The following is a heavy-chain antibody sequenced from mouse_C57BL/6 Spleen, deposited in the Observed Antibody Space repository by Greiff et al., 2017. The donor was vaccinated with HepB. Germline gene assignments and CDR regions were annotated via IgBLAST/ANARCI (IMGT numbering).Heavy chain of an antibody. D-gene: IGHD2-5*01. CDR2: IWSDGST. CDR1: GFSLTSYG. CDR3: ARHVYSNYDYYAMDY. V-gene: IGHV2-6-1*01. Sequence: VKLQESGPGLVAPSQSLSITCTVSGFSLTSYGVHWVRQPPGKGLEWLVVIWSDGSTTYNSALKSRLSISKDNSKSQVFLKMNSLQTDDTAMYYCARHVYSNYDYYAMDYWGQGTSVTVSS. J-gene: IGHJ4*01.